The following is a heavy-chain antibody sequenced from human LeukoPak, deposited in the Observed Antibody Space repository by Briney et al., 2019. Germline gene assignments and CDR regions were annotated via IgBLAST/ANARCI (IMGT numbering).Heavy chain of an antibody. CDR3: AKDGQSPFDP. D-gene: IGHD3/OR15-3a*01. CDR2: IKKDGSAK. J-gene: IGHJ5*02. V-gene: IGHV3-7*01. CDR1: GFTFSMYW. Sequence: GGSLRLSCAASGFTFSMYWMSWVRQSPGKGLEWVANIKKDGSAKYYVDSVRGRFTISRDNAKNSLYLQVNSLRAEDTAVYYCAKDGQSPFDPWGQGTLVAVSS.